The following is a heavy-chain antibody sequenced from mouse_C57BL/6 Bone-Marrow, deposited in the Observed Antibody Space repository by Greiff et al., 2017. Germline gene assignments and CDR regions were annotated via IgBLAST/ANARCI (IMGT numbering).Heavy chain of an antibody. CDR1: GYTFTRYW. CDR3: ARPHYYGSSLDY. Sequence: QVQLQQPGAELVKPGASVKLSCKASGYTFTRYWMHWVKKRPGQGLAWIGMIHPNSGSTNYNEKFKSKATLTVDKSSSTAYMQLSSLTSEDSAVYYCARPHYYGSSLDYWGQGTTLTVSS. J-gene: IGHJ2*01. D-gene: IGHD1-1*01. CDR2: IHPNSGST. V-gene: IGHV1-64*01.